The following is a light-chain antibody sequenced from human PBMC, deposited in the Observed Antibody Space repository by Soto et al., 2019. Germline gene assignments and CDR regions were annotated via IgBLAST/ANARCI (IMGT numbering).Light chain of an antibody. J-gene: IGLJ3*02. CDR3: QSYDSSLSGWV. CDR2: GNS. Sequence: QPVLTQPPSVSGAPGQRVTISCTGSSSKIGAGYDVHWYQQLPGTAPKLLIYGNSNRPSGVPDRFSGSKTGTSASLAITGLQAEDEADSYCQSYDSSLSGWVFGGGTKLTVL. CDR1: SSKIGAGYD. V-gene: IGLV1-40*01.